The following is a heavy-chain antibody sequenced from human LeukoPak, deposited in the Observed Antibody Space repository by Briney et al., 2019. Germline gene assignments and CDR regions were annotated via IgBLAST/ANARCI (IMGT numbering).Heavy chain of an antibody. J-gene: IGHJ4*02. D-gene: IGHD6-6*01. CDR3: ARDRGVQKDYFDY. V-gene: IGHV3-30-3*01. Sequence: PGRALRLSCAASGFIFSSYAMHWVRQAPGKGLEWVAVISYDGSNKYYADSVKGRFTISRDNSKNTLYLQMNSLRAEDTAVYYCARDRGVQKDYFDYWGQGTLDTVSS. CDR2: ISYDGSNK. CDR1: GFIFSSYA.